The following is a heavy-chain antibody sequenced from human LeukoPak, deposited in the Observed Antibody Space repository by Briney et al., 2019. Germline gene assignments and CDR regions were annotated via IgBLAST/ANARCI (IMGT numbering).Heavy chain of an antibody. V-gene: IGHV1-8*01. CDR3: VRGPPDWGFDY. CDR2: MGSNSGDT. J-gene: IGHJ4*02. CDR1: GYTFTNYD. D-gene: IGHD3-9*01. Sequence: ASAKVSCKASGYTFTNYDINWVRQATGQGLGWMGWMGSNSGDTGYAQKFQDRVTMTRDTFISTAYMELNNVRSEDTAVYYCVRGPPDWGFDYWGQGTLVTVSS.